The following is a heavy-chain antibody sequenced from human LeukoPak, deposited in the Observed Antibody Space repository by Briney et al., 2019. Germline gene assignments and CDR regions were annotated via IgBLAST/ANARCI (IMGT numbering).Heavy chain of an antibody. D-gene: IGHD3-10*01. V-gene: IGHV7-4-1*02. CDR3: VRGTPTPGMDY. CDR2: IDTTTGNP. Sequence: ASVTVSCKASGYPFSTHFLNWVRQAPGQGLEWMGNIDTTTGNPRYAQDFTGRFVFSLDTSVSTAYLQITSLKADDTAAYYCVRGTPTPGMDYWGQGTQVTVSS. J-gene: IGHJ4*02. CDR1: GYPFSTHF.